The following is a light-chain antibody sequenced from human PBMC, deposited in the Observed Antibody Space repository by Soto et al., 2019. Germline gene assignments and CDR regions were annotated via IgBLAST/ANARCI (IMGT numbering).Light chain of an antibody. CDR1: SSDVGGYNY. CDR2: AVT. V-gene: IGLV2-14*01. CDR3: SSYTSSSTL. Sequence: QSALTQPASVSGSPGQSITISCTGTSSDVGGYNYVSWYQQHPGKAPKLMIYAVTDRPSGVSSRFSGSKSGNTASLTISGLQAEDEADYYCSSYTSSSTLVGTGTKVTV. J-gene: IGLJ1*01.